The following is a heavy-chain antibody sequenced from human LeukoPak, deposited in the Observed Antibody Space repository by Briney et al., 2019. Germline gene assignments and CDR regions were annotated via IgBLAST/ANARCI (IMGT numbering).Heavy chain of an antibody. J-gene: IGHJ2*01. CDR1: GFTFSSYE. V-gene: IGHV3-33*08. CDR2: IWYDGSSK. Sequence: PGGSLRLSCVASGFTFSSYEVNWVRQAPGKGLEWVAVIWYDGSSKYYADSVKGRFTISRDNSKNTLYLQMNSLRAEDTAVYYCARAPTTNWGSSYFDLGGRGTLVIVSS. D-gene: IGHD7-27*01. CDR3: ARAPTTNWGSSYFDL.